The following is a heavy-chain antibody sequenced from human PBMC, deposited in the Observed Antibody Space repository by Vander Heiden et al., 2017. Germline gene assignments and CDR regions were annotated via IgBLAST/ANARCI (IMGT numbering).Heavy chain of an antibody. Sequence: EVQLLDSGGDLVQTGGSLRLSCVASGFTFSTSAMPWVRQARGKGLEWVLCISSNGYSTYYADSVKCRFTISRDNSKNTLYLQADSLRAEDTALYYCVKGVPGVPVAAPTGFLYALDVWGQGTTITVSS. CDR3: VKGVPGVPVAAPTGFLYALDV. D-gene: IGHD6-19*01. V-gene: IGHV3-23*01. J-gene: IGHJ6*02. CDR2: ISSNGYST. CDR1: GFTFSTSA.